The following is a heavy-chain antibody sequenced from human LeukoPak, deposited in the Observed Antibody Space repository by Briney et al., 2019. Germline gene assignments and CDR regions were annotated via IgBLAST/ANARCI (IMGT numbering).Heavy chain of an antibody. Sequence: SETLSLTCTVSGGSINSGTYYWSWIRQPAGKGLEWIGRISTSGSTNYNPSLKSRVTMSVDASKNQFSLMLSSVTAADTAVYFCTRDSSGYDWFYDYWGQGTLVTVSS. J-gene: IGHJ4*02. CDR2: ISTSGST. CDR1: GGSINSGTYY. CDR3: TRDSSGYDWFYDY. V-gene: IGHV4-61*02. D-gene: IGHD5-12*01.